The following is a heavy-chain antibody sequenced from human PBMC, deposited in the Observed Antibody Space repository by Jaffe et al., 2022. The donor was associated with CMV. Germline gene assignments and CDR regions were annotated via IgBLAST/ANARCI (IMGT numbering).Heavy chain of an antibody. CDR2: IYYSGST. CDR3: ARQPYYGDYVTFDI. V-gene: IGHV4-39*01. J-gene: IGHJ3*02. CDR1: GGSISSSSYY. Sequence: QLQLQESGPGLVKPSETLSLTCTVSGGSISSSSYYWGWIRQPPGKGLEWIGSIYYSGSTYYNPSLKSRVTISVDTSKNQFSLKLSSVTAADTAVYYCARQPYYGDYVTFDIWGQGTMVTVSS. D-gene: IGHD4-17*01.